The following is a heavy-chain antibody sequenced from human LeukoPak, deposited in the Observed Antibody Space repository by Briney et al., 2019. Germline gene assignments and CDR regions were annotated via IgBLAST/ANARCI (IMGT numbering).Heavy chain of an antibody. V-gene: IGHV1-46*01. D-gene: IGHD3-9*01. CDR3: ARSIDDILTFDY. CDR1: GYTFTGYY. CDR2: INPSGGST. Sequence: GSVKVSCKASGYTFTGYYMHWVRQAPGQGLEWMGIINPSGGSTSYAQKFQGRVTMTRDMSTSTVYMELSSLRSEDTAVYYCARSIDDILTFDYWGQGTLVTVSS. J-gene: IGHJ4*02.